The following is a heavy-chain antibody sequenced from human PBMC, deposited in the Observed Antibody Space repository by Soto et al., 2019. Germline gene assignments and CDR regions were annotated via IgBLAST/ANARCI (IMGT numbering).Heavy chain of an antibody. Sequence: SETLSLTCTVSGASINNNDYYRIWFRQTPGKGLGCIGYFYYRGPTDDIPTLKSRLPMSIDKSQNQFTLKLKYVTAADTATYYCARMSYLYDKWYFDLWGRRTLVAVSS. CDR2: FYYRGPT. CDR3: ARMSYLYDKWYFDL. J-gene: IGHJ2*01. CDR1: GASINNNDYY. V-gene: IGHV4-30-4*01. D-gene: IGHD3-22*01.